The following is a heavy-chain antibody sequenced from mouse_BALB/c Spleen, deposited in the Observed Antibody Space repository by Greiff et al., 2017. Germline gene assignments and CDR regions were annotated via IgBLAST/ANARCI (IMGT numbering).Heavy chain of an antibody. J-gene: IGHJ1*01. V-gene: IGHV2-9*02. Sequence: QVHVKQSGPGLVAPSQSLSITCTVSGFSLTSYGVHWVRQPPGKGLEWLGVIWAGGSTNYNSALMSRLSISKDNSKSQVFLKMNSLQTDDTAMYYCARAYDGYYHWYLEVWGAGNTGTGAS. CDR2: IWAGGST. CDR3: ARAYDGYYHWYLEV. CDR1: GFSLTSYG. D-gene: IGHD2-3*01.